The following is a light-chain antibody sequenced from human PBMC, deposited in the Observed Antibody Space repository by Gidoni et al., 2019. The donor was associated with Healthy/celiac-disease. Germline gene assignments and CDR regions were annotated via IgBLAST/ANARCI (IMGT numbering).Light chain of an antibody. Sequence: DIRMTQSPSTLPASVGDRVTITCRASQSISSWLAWYQQKPGKAPKLLIYDASSLESGVPSRFSGSGSGTEFTLTISSLQPDDFAIYYCQQYNSYRYTFGQGTKLEIK. CDR3: QQYNSYRYT. CDR1: QSISSW. J-gene: IGKJ2*01. CDR2: DAS. V-gene: IGKV1-5*01.